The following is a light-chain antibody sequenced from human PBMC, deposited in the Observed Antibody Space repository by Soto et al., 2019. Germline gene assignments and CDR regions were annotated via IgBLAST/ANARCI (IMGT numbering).Light chain of an antibody. V-gene: IGKV3-20*01. Sequence: VLTQSPGTLSLSPGERATLSCRASQSVSSSYLAWYQQRPGQAPRLLIYGTSSRATGIPDRFSGSGSGTDITLSISRLEPEDVAVYFCQQFDGSLLTFGGGTKVEIK. J-gene: IGKJ4*01. CDR1: QSVSSSY. CDR3: QQFDGSLLT. CDR2: GTS.